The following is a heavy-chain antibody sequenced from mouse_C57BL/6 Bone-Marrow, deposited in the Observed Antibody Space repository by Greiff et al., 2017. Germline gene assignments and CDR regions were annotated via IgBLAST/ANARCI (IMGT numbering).Heavy chain of an antibody. CDR3: ARGGYYGRFDY. V-gene: IGHV1-54*01. CDR1: GYAFTNYL. Sequence: VKLQESGAELVRPGTSVKVSCKASGYAFTNYLIEWVKQRPGQGLEWIGVINPGSGGTNYNEKFKGKATLTADKSSSTAYMQLSSLTSEDSAVYFCARGGYYGRFDYWGQGTTLTVSS. CDR2: INPGSGGT. J-gene: IGHJ2*01. D-gene: IGHD1-1*01.